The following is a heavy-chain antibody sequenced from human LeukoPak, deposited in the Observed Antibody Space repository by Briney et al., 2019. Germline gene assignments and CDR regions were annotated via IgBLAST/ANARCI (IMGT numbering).Heavy chain of an antibody. D-gene: IGHD6-13*01. J-gene: IGHJ3*02. CDR1: GGSFSGYY. CDR2: INHSGST. CDR3: ARAPYRIAAAGNGAFDI. Sequence: SETLSLTCAVYGGSFSGYYWSWIRQPPGKGLEWIGEINHSGSTNYNPSLKSRVTISVDTSKNQFSLKLSSVTAADTAVYYCARAPYRIAAAGNGAFDIWGQGTMVTVSS. V-gene: IGHV4-34*01.